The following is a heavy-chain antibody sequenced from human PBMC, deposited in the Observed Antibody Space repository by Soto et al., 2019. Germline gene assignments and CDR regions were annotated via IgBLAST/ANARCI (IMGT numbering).Heavy chain of an antibody. CDR3: ARGDYIWGSYRYTGDYFDY. CDR1: GFTFSSYW. D-gene: IGHD3-16*02. J-gene: IGHJ4*02. Sequence: GSLRLSCAASGFTFSSYWMSWVRQAPGKGLEWVANIKQDGSEKYYVDSVKGRFTISRDNAKNSLYLQMNSLRAEDTAVYYCARGDYIWGSYRYTGDYFDYWGQGTLVTVSS. CDR2: IKQDGSEK. V-gene: IGHV3-7*01.